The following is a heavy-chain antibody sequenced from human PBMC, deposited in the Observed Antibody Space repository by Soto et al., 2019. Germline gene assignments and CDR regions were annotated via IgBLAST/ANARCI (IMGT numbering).Heavy chain of an antibody. V-gene: IGHV4-39*01. Sequence: SXTLCLTCTVSAGSISRSNYYCGWILQRPGKGLEWIGSMYSSGNTYYNPSLKSRVTISVDTSKNQFSLKLTSVTAADTAVYYCARQPYDSSGYYYGAWGQGTLVTVSS. CDR2: MYSSGNT. J-gene: IGHJ5*02. CDR3: ARQPYDSSGYYYGA. CDR1: AGSISRSNYY. D-gene: IGHD3-22*01.